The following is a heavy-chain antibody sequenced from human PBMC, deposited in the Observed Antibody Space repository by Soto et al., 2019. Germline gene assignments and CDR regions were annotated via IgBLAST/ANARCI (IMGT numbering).Heavy chain of an antibody. CDR2: ISWNSGSI. CDR1: GFTFDDYA. CDR3: AKGRSVTTPLDY. D-gene: IGHD4-17*01. J-gene: IGHJ4*02. Sequence: LRLSCAASGFTFDDYAMHWVRQAPGKGLEWVSGISWNSGSIGYADSVKGRFTISRDNAKNSLYLQMNSLRAEDTALYYCAKGRSVTTPLDYWGQGTLVTVSS. V-gene: IGHV3-9*01.